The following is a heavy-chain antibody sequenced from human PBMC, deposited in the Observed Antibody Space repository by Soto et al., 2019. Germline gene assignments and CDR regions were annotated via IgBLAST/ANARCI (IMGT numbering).Heavy chain of an antibody. D-gene: IGHD5-12*01. Sequence: GGSLRLSCAASGFTFSSYSMNWVRQAPGKGLEWVSYISSSSSTIYYADSVKGRFTISRDNAKNSLYLQMNSLRAEDTAVYYCARERDRIVDITYFDYWGQGTLVTVSS. V-gene: IGHV3-48*01. J-gene: IGHJ4*02. CDR3: ARERDRIVDITYFDY. CDR2: ISSSSSTI. CDR1: GFTFSSYS.